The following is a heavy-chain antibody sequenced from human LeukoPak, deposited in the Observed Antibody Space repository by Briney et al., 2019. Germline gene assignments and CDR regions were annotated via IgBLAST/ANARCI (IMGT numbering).Heavy chain of an antibody. CDR2: ISSSSSYI. J-gene: IGHJ3*02. CDR1: GFTFSSYS. D-gene: IGHD5-18*01. V-gene: IGHV3-21*01. CDR3: ARDGAMAGAFDI. Sequence: GGSLRLSCAASGFTFSSYSMNWVRQAPGKGLEWVSSISSSSSYIYYADSVKGRFTISRDNAKNLLYLQMNSLRAEDTAVYYCARDGAMAGAFDIWGQGTMVTVSS.